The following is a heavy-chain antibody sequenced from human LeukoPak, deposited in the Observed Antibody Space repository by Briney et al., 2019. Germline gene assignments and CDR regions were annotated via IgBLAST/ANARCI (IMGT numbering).Heavy chain of an antibody. D-gene: IGHD6-13*01. Sequence: GRSLRLSCAASGFTFSTYSMSWVRQAPGTGLGWVSAISGSGGSTYYADSVKGRFAISRDNSKNTLYLQMNSLRAEDTAVYYCAKMYSSSWSVDYWGQGTLVTVSS. CDR3: AKMYSSSWSVDY. CDR1: GFTFSTYS. J-gene: IGHJ4*02. V-gene: IGHV3-23*01. CDR2: ISGSGGST.